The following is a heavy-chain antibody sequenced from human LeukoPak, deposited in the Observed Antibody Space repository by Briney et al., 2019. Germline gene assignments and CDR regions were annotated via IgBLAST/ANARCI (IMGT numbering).Heavy chain of an antibody. D-gene: IGHD5-12*01. CDR1: GYTFNNHY. J-gene: IGHJ4*02. V-gene: IGHV1-46*02. CDR2: INPSGGSR. Sequence: GASVKVSCKASGYTFNNHYIYWVRQAPGQGLEWMGMINPSGGSRSYAQKFQGRVTMTRDTSTSTVYMELSSLRSGDTAVYYCARQGGYSNAIGMGYWGQGTLVIVSS. CDR3: ARQGGYSNAIGMGY.